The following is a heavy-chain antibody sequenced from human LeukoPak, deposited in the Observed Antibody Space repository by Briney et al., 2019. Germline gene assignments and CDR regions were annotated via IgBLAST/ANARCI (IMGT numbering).Heavy chain of an antibody. CDR2: IWYDGSRI. D-gene: IGHD6-13*01. V-gene: IGHV3-33*01. J-gene: IGHJ4*02. CDR3: ARRGDSSSWLDY. Sequence: GSLRLSCAASGFTFSSYGMHWVRQAPGKGLEWVAVIWYDGSRIYYADSVKGRFTISRDNSQNTLFLQMDSLRAEDTAVYYCARRGDSSSWLDYWGQGTLVTVSS. CDR1: GFTFSSYG.